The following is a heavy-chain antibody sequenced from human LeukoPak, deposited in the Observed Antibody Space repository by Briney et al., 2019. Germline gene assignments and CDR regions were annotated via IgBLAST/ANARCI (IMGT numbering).Heavy chain of an antibody. CDR3: AKNEETGIQLWLLGYFDY. J-gene: IGHJ4*02. CDR2: SCVST. Sequence: SCVSTYFAASVKGPFTISIDNSKNPLYLQMNSLRAEDTAVYYCAKNEETGIQLWLLGYFDYWGQGTLVTVSS. V-gene: IGHV3-23*01. D-gene: IGHD5-18*01.